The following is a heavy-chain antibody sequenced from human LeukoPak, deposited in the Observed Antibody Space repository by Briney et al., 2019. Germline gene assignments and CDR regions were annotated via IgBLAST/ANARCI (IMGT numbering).Heavy chain of an antibody. Sequence: GASVKVSCKASGYTFTNYGISWVRQAPGQGLEWMGWISAYNGNTNYAQKLQGRVTMTTDTSTSTAYMELRSLRSDDTAVYYCARVDFDWLQLGEAQFDYWGQGTPVTVSS. CDR3: ARVDFDWLQLGEAQFDY. D-gene: IGHD3-9*01. CDR2: ISAYNGNT. J-gene: IGHJ4*02. CDR1: GYTFTNYG. V-gene: IGHV1-18*01.